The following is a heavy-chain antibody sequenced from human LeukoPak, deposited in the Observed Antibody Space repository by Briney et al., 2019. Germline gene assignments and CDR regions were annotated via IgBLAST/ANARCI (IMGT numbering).Heavy chain of an antibody. D-gene: IGHD6-19*01. V-gene: IGHV4-34*01. CDR2: INHSGST. CDR1: GGSFSGYY. J-gene: IGHJ4*02. Sequence: SETLSLTCAVYGGSFSGYYWSWIRQPPGKGLEWIGEINHSGSTNYNPSLKSRVTISVDTSKNQFSLKLSSVTAADTAVYYCARDIAVAFFDYWGQGALVTVSS. CDR3: ARDIAVAFFDY.